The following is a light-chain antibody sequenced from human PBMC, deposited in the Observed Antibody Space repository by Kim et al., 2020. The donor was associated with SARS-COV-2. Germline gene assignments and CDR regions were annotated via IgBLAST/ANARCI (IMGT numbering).Light chain of an antibody. CDR3: QSYDGSNHWV. Sequence: AVTTTCTGSSGSIASNYVQWYQQRPGSTSTTVIYEENQRPSGVPDRFSGSIDSSSNTASLTISGLKAADEAADYCQSYDGSNHWVFGGGTQLTVL. J-gene: IGLJ3*02. CDR2: EEN. CDR1: SGSIASNY. V-gene: IGLV6-57*02.